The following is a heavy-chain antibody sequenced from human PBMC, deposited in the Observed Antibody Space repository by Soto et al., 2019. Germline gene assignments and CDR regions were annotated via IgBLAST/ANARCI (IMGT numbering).Heavy chain of an antibody. J-gene: IGHJ6*02. V-gene: IGHV1-46*01. CDR2: INPTSAST. D-gene: IGHD2-2*01. Sequence: GASVKVSCKASGYTFTSYYIHWVRQAPGQGLEWMGIINPTSASTSYAQKFQGRVTMTRDTSTSTVYMELSSLRSEDTAVYYCARGHCSRTGCPFSYYYGMDVWGQGTTVTVSS. CDR3: ARGHCSRTGCPFSYYYGMDV. CDR1: GYTFTSYY.